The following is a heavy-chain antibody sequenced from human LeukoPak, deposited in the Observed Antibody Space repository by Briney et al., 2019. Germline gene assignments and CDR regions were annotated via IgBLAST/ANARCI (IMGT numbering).Heavy chain of an antibody. V-gene: IGHV4-34*01. CDR1: GGSFSDYY. D-gene: IGHD1-14*01. CDR3: ARVSGYYFDC. CDR2: IYHSGST. Sequence: SETLSLTCAVYGGSFSDYYWTWIRQPPGKGLEWIGEIYHSGSTNYNPSLKSRVTISVDTSKNQFSLKLYSVTAADTAVYYCARVSGYYFDCWGQGTLVTVSS. J-gene: IGHJ4*02.